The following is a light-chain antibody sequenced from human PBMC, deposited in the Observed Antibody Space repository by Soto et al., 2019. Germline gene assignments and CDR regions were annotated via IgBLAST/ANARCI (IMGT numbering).Light chain of an antibody. J-gene: IGKJ3*01. V-gene: IGKV3-20*01. CDR3: QQYGGSPFT. CDR1: QSVGSTY. Sequence: EIMLTQSPGTLSLSPGERATLSCRASQSVGSTYLAWYQQKPGQAPRLLIYGASSRASGIPDRFSGSGSGTDFTLTISGLEPEDFALYYCQQYGGSPFTFGPGTKVDIK. CDR2: GAS.